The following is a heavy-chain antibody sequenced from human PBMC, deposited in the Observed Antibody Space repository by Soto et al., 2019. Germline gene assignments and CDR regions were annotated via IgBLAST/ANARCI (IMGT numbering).Heavy chain of an antibody. CDR1: GYTFTNHH. Sequence: QVQLAQSGAEVKKPGASVRVSCKASGYTFTNHHMHWVRQVPGEGLEWMGMINPRGGGTNSPQKXXXXXXXXXAXXXXXXXXXXXXXXYDDTXXXXXXXLDYGQGYWGQGTLVTVSS. CDR2: INPRGGGT. CDR3: XXLDYGQGY. D-gene: IGHD3-10*01. V-gene: IGHV1-46*01. J-gene: IGHJ4*02.